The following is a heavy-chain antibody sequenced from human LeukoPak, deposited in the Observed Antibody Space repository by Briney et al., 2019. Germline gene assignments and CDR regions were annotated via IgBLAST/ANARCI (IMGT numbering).Heavy chain of an antibody. CDR3: AKGYLLWFGEFDY. J-gene: IGHJ4*02. D-gene: IGHD3-10*01. V-gene: IGHV1-2*02. CDR1: GYTFTGYY. Sequence: ASVKVSCKASGYTFTGYYIHWVRQAPGQGLEWMGWINPNSGGTNDAQKFQGRVTMTTDTSISTAYMELSRLRSDDTAVYYCAKGYLLWFGEFDYWGQGTLVTVSS. CDR2: INPNSGGT.